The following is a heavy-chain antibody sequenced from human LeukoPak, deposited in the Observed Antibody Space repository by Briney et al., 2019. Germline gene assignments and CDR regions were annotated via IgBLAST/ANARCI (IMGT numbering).Heavy chain of an antibody. CDR2: IKQDGSEK. CDR3: ARGSGVWGSYRLPDY. Sequence: GGSLRLSCAASGFTFSSYWMSWVRQAPGKGLEWVANIKQDGSEKYYVDSVKGRFTISRDNAKNSLYLQMNSLRAEDTAVYYCARGSGVWGSYRLPDYWGQGTLVTVSS. J-gene: IGHJ4*02. V-gene: IGHV3-7*01. D-gene: IGHD3-16*02. CDR1: GFTFSSYW.